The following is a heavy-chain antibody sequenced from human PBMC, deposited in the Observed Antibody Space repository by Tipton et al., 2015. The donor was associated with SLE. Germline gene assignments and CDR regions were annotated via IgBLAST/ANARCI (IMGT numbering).Heavy chain of an antibody. CDR3: ARGVAGYFMYCYMDV. V-gene: IGHV3-7*01. CDR1: GFTFSTYW. Sequence: GSLRLSCVASGFTFSTYWMGWVRQAPGKGLEWVANIKQDESERNYVDSVKGRFTISRDNAENSLYLQMNSLRADDTAVYYCARGVAGYFMYCYMDVWGKGTTVTISS. CDR2: IKQDESER. D-gene: IGHD5-18*01. J-gene: IGHJ6*03.